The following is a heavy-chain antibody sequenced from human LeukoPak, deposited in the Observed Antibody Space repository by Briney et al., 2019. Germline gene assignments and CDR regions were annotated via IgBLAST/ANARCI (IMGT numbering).Heavy chain of an antibody. J-gene: IGHJ4*02. CDR3: AASGQLWLDY. V-gene: IGHV3-30*02. Sequence: GGSLRLSCAASGFTFSSYGMHWVRQAPGKGLEWVAFIRYDGSNKYYADSVKGRFTISGDNSKNTLYLQMNSLRAEDTAVYYCAASGQLWLDYWGQGTLVTVSS. CDR1: GFTFSSYG. D-gene: IGHD5-18*01. CDR2: IRYDGSNK.